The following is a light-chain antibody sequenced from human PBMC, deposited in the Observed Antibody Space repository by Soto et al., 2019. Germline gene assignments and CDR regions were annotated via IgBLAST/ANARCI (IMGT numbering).Light chain of an antibody. CDR3: QQYGSSPWT. CDR2: GTS. J-gene: IGKJ1*01. V-gene: IGKV3-20*01. CDR1: QSVNIY. Sequence: EIFMTQSPATLSVSQGEIATLSCRASQSVNIYLAWYQQKPGQAPRLLIFGTSSRATSIPDRFSGSGSETHFTLTINGLEPEDFAMYFCQQYGSSPWTFGQGTKVDIK.